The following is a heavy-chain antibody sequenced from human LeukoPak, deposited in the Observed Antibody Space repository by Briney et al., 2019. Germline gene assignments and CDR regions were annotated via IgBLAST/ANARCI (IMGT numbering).Heavy chain of an antibody. D-gene: IGHD4-17*01. V-gene: IGHV1-2*02. J-gene: IGHJ4*02. Sequence: GASVKVSCKASGYTFTGYYMHWGRQAPGQGLEWMGWINPNSGGTNYAQKFQGRVTMTRDTSISTAYMELSRLRSDDTAVYYCARVGSFIGGDYEGVDYWGQGTLVTVSS. CDR1: GYTFTGYY. CDR3: ARVGSFIGGDYEGVDY. CDR2: INPNSGGT.